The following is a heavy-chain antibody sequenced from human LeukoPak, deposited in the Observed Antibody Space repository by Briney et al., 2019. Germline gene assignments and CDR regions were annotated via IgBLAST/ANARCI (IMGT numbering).Heavy chain of an antibody. CDR3: ARGMEDVVVIAATPFDI. V-gene: IGHV1-18*04. D-gene: IGHD2-15*01. Sequence: ASVKVSYKASGYTFNTHGFAWVRQAPGQELEWMGWISAFNANTNYAQSLQGRVTVTTDTSTSTAYMELRNLRSDDTAVYYCARGMEDVVVIAATPFDIWGQGTMVTVSS. J-gene: IGHJ3*02. CDR1: GYTFNTHG. CDR2: ISAFNANT.